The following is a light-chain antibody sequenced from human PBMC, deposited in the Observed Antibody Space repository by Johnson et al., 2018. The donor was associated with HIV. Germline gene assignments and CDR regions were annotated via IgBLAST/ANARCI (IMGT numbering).Light chain of an antibody. J-gene: IGLJ1*01. CDR3: GTWDTSLSAGGV. V-gene: IGLV1-51*02. Sequence: QSVLTQPPSVSAAPGQKVTISCSGSSSTIGKNYVSWYQVLPGTAPKLLIYKNNERPSGIPDRFSGSKSGTSATLGITGLQTGDEADYYCGTWDTSLSAGGVFGTWTKVTGL. CDR1: SSTIGKNY. CDR2: KNN.